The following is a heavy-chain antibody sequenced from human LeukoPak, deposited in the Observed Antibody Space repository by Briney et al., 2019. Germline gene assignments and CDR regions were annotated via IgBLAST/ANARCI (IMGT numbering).Heavy chain of an antibody. D-gene: IGHD2-8*01. CDR3: AKHLYASWTYGNIDY. V-gene: IGHV3-23*01. Sequence: GGSLRLSCAATGLTFSNSAMIWVRQAPGQGLEWVSAISGRGGSTYYADSVKGRFTISRDNSKNTLSLQMNSLRSEDTAVYYCAKHLYASWTYGNIDYGGQGTLVTVSS. CDR1: GLTFSNSA. CDR2: ISGRGGST. J-gene: IGHJ4*02.